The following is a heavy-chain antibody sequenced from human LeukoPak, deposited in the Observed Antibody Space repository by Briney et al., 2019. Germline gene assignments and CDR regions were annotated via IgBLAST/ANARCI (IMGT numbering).Heavy chain of an antibody. D-gene: IGHD3-22*01. V-gene: IGHV3-7*01. CDR3: VRDLYRIVVVPPYIAC. CDR1: GFTFSSYW. J-gene: IGHJ4*02. Sequence: GGSLRLSCAASGFTFSSYWMSWVRQAPGKGLEWVANIKKNGSEKYYADSVKGRFTISRDNAKNSLYLQMNILRAEDTAVCYCVRDLYRIVVVPPYIACWGQGTLVTVSS. CDR2: IKKNGSEK.